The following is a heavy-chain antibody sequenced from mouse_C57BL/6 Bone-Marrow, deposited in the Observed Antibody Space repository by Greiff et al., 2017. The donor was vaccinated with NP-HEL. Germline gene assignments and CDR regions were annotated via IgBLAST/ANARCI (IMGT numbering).Heavy chain of an antibody. V-gene: IGHV1-53*01. CDR1: GYTFTSYW. CDR3: ARSPWVTTGYYYAMDY. Sequence: QVQLQQPGTELVKPGASVKLSCKASGYTFTSYWMHWVKQRPGQGLEWIGNINPSNGGTNYNEKFKSKATLTVDKSSSTAYMQLSSLTSEDSAVYYCARSPWVTTGYYYAMDYWGQGTSVTVSS. J-gene: IGHJ4*01. D-gene: IGHD2-2*01. CDR2: INPSNGGT.